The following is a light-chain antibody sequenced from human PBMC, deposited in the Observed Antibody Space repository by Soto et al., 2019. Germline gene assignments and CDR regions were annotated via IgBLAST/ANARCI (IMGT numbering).Light chain of an antibody. Sequence: QSVLTQPPSASGTPGQRVTISCSGSSSNIGSNYVYWYQQLPGTAPKLLIYRNNQRPSGVPDRFSGSKSGTSASLAISGLRSEDEADYYCAAWDDGLSGFYVFGTGTKVTVL. J-gene: IGLJ1*01. CDR3: AAWDDGLSGFYV. CDR2: RNN. CDR1: SSNIGSNY. V-gene: IGLV1-47*01.